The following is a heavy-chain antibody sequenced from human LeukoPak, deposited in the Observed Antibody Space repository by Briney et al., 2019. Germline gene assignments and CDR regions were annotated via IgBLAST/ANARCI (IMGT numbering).Heavy chain of an antibody. D-gene: IGHD3-9*01. CDR2: IYYSGST. J-gene: IGHJ4*02. V-gene: IGHV4-39*01. Sequence: PSETLSLTCAVSGGSISSSSYYWGWIRQPPGKGLEWIGSIYYSGSTYYNPSLKSRVTISVDTSKNQFSLKLSSVTAADTAVYYCARLAAVDDILTGYYVGYYFDYWGQGTLVTVSS. CDR3: ARLAAVDDILTGYYVGYYFDY. CDR1: GGSISSSSYY.